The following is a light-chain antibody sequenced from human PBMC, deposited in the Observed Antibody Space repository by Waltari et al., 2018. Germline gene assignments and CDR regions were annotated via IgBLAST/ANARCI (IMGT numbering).Light chain of an antibody. J-gene: IGKJ1*01. CDR2: DAS. Sequence: DIQLTQSPSTLPASVGERVTITCRASQSISSWLAWYQQKPGKAPKLLIYDASSWESGVPSRFSGSGSGTEFTLTISSLQPDDFATYYCQQYNSYPGTFGQGTKVEIK. CDR1: QSISSW. V-gene: IGKV1-5*01. CDR3: QQYNSYPGT.